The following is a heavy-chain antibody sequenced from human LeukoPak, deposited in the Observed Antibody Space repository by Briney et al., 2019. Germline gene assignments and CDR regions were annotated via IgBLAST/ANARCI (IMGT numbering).Heavy chain of an antibody. V-gene: IGHV3-30*03. CDR2: ISYDGSNK. D-gene: IGHD3-10*01. Sequence: GGSLRLSCAASGFTFSSYGMHWVRQAPGKGLEWVAVISYDGSNKYYADSVKGRFTISRDNSKNTLYLQMNSLRAEDTAVYYCAGSRGWFGELFRYWGQGTLVTVSS. J-gene: IGHJ4*02. CDR1: GFTFSSYG. CDR3: AGSRGWFGELFRY.